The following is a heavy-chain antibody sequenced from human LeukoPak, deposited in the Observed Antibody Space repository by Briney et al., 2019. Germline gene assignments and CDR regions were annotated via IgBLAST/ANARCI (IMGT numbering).Heavy chain of an antibody. CDR2: IIPIFGSA. Sequence: SVKVSCKASGYTFTNYGISWVRQAPGQGLEWMGGIIPIFGSANYAQKFQGRVTITADESTSTAYMELSSLRSEDTAVYYCATGGIIAAAHNWFDPWGQGTLVTVSS. D-gene: IGHD6-13*01. J-gene: IGHJ5*02. V-gene: IGHV1-69*13. CDR1: GYTFTNYG. CDR3: ATGGIIAAAHNWFDP.